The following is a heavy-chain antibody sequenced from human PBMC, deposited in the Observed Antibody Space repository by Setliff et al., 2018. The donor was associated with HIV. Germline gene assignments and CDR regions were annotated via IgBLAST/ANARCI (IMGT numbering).Heavy chain of an antibody. CDR3: ARAIYSGGWYGMDV. Sequence: GESLKISCAASGFTFSTYGMHWVRQAPGKGLEWVALIWNNGGDKYYADSVKGRFTISRDNSKSTLYLQMNSLRVEDTAVYYCARAIYSGGWYGMDVWGKGTTVTVSS. J-gene: IGHJ6*04. D-gene: IGHD5-12*01. V-gene: IGHV3-33*01. CDR1: GFTFSTYG. CDR2: IWNNGGDK.